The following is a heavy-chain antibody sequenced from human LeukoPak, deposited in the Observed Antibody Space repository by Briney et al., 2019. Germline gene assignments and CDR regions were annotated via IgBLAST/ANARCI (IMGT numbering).Heavy chain of an antibody. CDR3: ARKRGYSYGYAFDI. Sequence: SETLSLTCTVSGYSISSGYYWGWIRQPPVKGLEWIGSIYHSGSTYYNPSLKSRVTISVDTSKNQFSLKLSSVTAADTAVYYCARKRGYSYGYAFDIWGQGTMVTVSS. CDR1: GYSISSGYY. CDR2: IYHSGST. J-gene: IGHJ3*02. D-gene: IGHD5-18*01. V-gene: IGHV4-38-2*02.